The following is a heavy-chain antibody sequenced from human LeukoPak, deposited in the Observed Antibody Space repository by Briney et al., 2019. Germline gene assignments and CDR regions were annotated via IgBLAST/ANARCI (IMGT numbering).Heavy chain of an antibody. Sequence: GGSLRLSCAASGFTFSSYAMHWVRQAPGKGLEYVSAISSNGGSTYYANSVKGRFTISRDNSKNVLYLQMGSLRAEDTAVYYCASGLAFDYWGQGTLVTVSS. CDR3: ASGLAFDY. CDR2: ISSNGGST. V-gene: IGHV3-64*01. D-gene: IGHD3/OR15-3a*01. CDR1: GFTFSSYA. J-gene: IGHJ4*02.